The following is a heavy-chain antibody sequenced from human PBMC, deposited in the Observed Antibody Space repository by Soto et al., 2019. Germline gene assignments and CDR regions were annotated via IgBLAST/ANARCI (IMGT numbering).Heavy chain of an antibody. CDR2: IHSSGNS. CDR3: GREGSLTPNFDY. Sequence: PSETLSLTCTVSGGSISSYYGSWIRQPPGKGLEWIGYIHSSGNSNYTPSLKSRVTASADTSKNQFSLKLKSVTAADTAVYYCGREGSLTPNFDYWGQGTLVTVSS. V-gene: IGHV4-59*01. J-gene: IGHJ4*02. CDR1: GGSISSYY. D-gene: IGHD2-15*01.